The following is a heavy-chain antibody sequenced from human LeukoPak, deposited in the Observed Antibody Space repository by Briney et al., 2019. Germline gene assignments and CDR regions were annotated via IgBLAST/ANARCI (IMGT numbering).Heavy chain of an antibody. D-gene: IGHD2-8*01. J-gene: IGHJ4*02. CDR1: GGSISSYY. CDR2: IYYSGST. V-gene: IGHV4-59*01. Sequence: SETLSLTCTVSGGSISSYYWSWIRQPPGKGLEWIGYIYYSGSTNYNPSLKSRVTISVDTSKNQFSLKLSSVTAADTAVYYCASQDIVLMVYAFWGQGTLVTVSS. CDR3: ASQDIVLMVYAF.